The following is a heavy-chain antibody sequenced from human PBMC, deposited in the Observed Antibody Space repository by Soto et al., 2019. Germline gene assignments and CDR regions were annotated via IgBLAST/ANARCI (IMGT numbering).Heavy chain of an antibody. D-gene: IGHD3-16*02. CDR3: AHVDYDYVWGSYRYFDY. J-gene: IGHJ4*02. V-gene: IGHV2-5*02. CDR1: GFSLSTSGVG. CDR2: IYWDDDK. Sequence: QITLKESGPTLVKPTQTLTLTCTFSGFSLSTSGVGVGWIRQPPGKALEWLALIYWDDDKRYSPSLKSRLTITKDTSKNQVVLTMTNMDPVDTATYYCAHVDYDYVWGSYRYFDYWGQGTLVTVSS.